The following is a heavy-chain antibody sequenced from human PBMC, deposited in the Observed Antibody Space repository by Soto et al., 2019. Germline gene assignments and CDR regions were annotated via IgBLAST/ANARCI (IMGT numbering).Heavy chain of an antibody. J-gene: IGHJ6*02. D-gene: IGHD6-6*01. CDR2: MNPNSGNT. CDR3: AREVALGGAARDKPYYYYGMDV. Sequence: GASVKVSCKASGYTFTSYDINWVRQATGQGLEWMGWMNPNSGNTGYAQKFQGRVTMTRNTSISTAYMELSSLRSEDTAVYYCAREVALGGAARDKPYYYYGMDVGGQGTTVTVSS. CDR1: GYTFTSYD. V-gene: IGHV1-8*01.